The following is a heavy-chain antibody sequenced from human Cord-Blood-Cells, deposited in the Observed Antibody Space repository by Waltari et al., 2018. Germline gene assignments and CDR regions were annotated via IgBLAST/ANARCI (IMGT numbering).Heavy chain of an antibody. V-gene: IGHV4-39*01. CDR1: GGSLSRSSYY. J-gene: IGHJ4*02. CDR3: ARQRRFASGPTVATIDY. D-gene: IGHD5-12*01. CDR2: IYYSGST. Sequence: QLQLQESGTGLVKPSATLSLTCTVSGGSLSRSSYYWAWIRQPPGKGLEWIGSIYYSGSTYYNPSLKSRVTISVDTSKNQFSLKLSSVTAADTAVYYCARQRRFASGPTVATIDYWGQGTLVTVSS.